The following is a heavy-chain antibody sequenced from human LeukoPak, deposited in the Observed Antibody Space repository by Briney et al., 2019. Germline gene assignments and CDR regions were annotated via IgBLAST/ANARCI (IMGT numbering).Heavy chain of an antibody. D-gene: IGHD2-2*01. CDR1: GGSISSGDYY. CDR2: IFYSGST. V-gene: IGHV4-30-4*01. J-gene: IGHJ4*02. CDR3: ARTYCSGTRCYGANFFDY. Sequence: PSETLSLTCTVSGGSISSGDYYWSWIRLPPGKGLEWIGYIFYSGSTYYNPSLKSRVTISLDTPKNQFSLRLSSVTAADTAVYYCARTYCSGTRCYGANFFDYWGQGTLVIVSS.